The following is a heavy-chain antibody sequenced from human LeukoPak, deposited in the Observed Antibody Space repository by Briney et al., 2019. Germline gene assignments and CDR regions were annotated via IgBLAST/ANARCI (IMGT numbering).Heavy chain of an antibody. CDR1: GFTFSSYA. Sequence: GGSLRLSCAASGFTFSSYAMSWVHQAPPRELKGVSAISVRGGSTYYADSVKGRFTISRDNSKNTMYLQMKSLRAEETGVYYCAKDATPEYYDFWSGYYASRYYFDYWGEGTLVTVSS. V-gene: IGHV3-23*01. D-gene: IGHD3-3*01. CDR2: ISVRGGST. J-gene: IGHJ4*02. CDR3: AKDATPEYYDFWSGYYASRYYFDY.